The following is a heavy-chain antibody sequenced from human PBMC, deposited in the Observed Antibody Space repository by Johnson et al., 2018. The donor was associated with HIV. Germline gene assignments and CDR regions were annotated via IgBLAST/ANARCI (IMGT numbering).Heavy chain of an antibody. CDR2: IYSGGST. V-gene: IGHV3-53*01. D-gene: IGHD3-10*01. Sequence: VQLVESGGGLIQPGGSLRLSCAASGFTVSSNYMSWVRQAPGKGLEWVSVIYSGGSTYYADSMKGRFTISRDNSKNTLYLQMNSLRAEDTAVYYCARVRGSGSYYAPEAFDIWGQGTMVTVSS. J-gene: IGHJ3*02. CDR1: GFTVSSNY. CDR3: ARVRGSGSYYAPEAFDI.